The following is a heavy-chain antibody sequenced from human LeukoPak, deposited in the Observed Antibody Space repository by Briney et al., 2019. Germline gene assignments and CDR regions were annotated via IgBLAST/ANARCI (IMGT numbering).Heavy chain of an antibody. Sequence: ASVKVSCKASGYTFTSYDINWVRQATGQGLEWMGWMNPNSGNTGYAQKFQGRVTMTRNTSISTAYMELSSLRSEDTAVYCCARLGYSGYDYLHYYYYGMDVWGQGTTVTVSS. CDR3: ARLGYSGYDYLHYYYYGMDV. CDR1: GYTFTSYD. J-gene: IGHJ6*02. D-gene: IGHD5-12*01. CDR2: MNPNSGNT. V-gene: IGHV1-8*01.